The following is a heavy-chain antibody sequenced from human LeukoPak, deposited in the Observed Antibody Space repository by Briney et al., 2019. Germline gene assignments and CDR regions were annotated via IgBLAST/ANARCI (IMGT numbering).Heavy chain of an antibody. CDR1: GFTFSSYA. CDR2: ISGSGGST. Sequence: GGSLRLSCAASGFTFSSYAMSWVRQAPGKGLEWVSAISGSGGSTYYADSVKGRFTISRDNSKNTLYLQMNSLRAEDTAVYYCAKDLSASYYDFWSGYQYYYYYYYMDVWGKGTTVTVSS. D-gene: IGHD3-3*01. J-gene: IGHJ6*03. V-gene: IGHV3-23*01. CDR3: AKDLSASYYDFWSGYQYYYYYYYMDV.